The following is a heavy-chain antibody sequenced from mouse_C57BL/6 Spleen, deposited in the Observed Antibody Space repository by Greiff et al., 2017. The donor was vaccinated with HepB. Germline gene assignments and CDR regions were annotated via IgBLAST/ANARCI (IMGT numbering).Heavy chain of an antibody. CDR2: ISYDGSN. J-gene: IGHJ2*01. V-gene: IGHV3-6*01. D-gene: IGHD1-1*01. CDR1: GYSITSGYY. CDR3: AREGGSSYGDY. Sequence: EVKLEESGPGLVKPSQSLSLTCSVTGYSITSGYYWNWIRQFPGNKLEWMGYISYDGSNNYNPSLKNRISITRDTSKNQFFLKLNSVTTEDTATYYCAREGGSSYGDYWGQGTTLTVSS.